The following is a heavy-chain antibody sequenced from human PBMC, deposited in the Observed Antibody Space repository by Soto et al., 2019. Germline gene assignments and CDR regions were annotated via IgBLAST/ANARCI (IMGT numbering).Heavy chain of an antibody. J-gene: IGHJ4*02. D-gene: IGHD6-19*01. Sequence: EVQLLESGGGLVQPGGSLRLSCAASGFTFSSYAMSWVRQAPGKGLEWVSAISGSGGSTYYADSVKGRFTISRDNSKNTLYLQMNSMRAEDTAVYYCAKDPESSSGWLGFDYWGQGTLVTVSS. CDR1: GFTFSSYA. CDR2: ISGSGGST. CDR3: AKDPESSSGWLGFDY. V-gene: IGHV3-23*01.